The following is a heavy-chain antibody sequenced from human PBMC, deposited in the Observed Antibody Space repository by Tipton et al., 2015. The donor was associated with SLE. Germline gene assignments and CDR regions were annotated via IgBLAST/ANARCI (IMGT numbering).Heavy chain of an antibody. Sequence: LRLCCAVSGYSISSGYYWGWIRQPPGKGLEWIGSIYHSGSTYYNPSLKSRVTISVDTSKNQFSLKLSSVTAADTAVYYCATFLEMAYGGDAFDIWGQGTMVTVSS. CDR2: IYHSGST. CDR1: GYSISSGYY. J-gene: IGHJ3*02. CDR3: ATFLEMAYGGDAFDI. V-gene: IGHV4-38-2*01. D-gene: IGHD5-24*01.